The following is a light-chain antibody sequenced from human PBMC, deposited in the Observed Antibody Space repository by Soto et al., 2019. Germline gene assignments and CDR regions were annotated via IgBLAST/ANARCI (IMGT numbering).Light chain of an antibody. CDR1: QSVSSL. CDR3: QQYGNSPRT. Sequence: IVLTQSPATLSVSPGERATLSCRASQSVSSLLAWYQQKPRQAPRLLIYDTSTRATGIPARFSGSGSGTDFTLTISSLQSEDFAVYYCQQYGNSPRTFGQGTKVELK. J-gene: IGKJ1*01. CDR2: DTS. V-gene: IGKV3-15*01.